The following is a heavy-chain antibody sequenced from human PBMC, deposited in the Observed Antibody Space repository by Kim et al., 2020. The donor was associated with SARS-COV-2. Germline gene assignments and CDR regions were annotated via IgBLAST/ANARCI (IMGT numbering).Heavy chain of an antibody. CDR2: ISYDGSNK. V-gene: IGHV3-30*18. J-gene: IGHJ6*02. D-gene: IGHD2-2*01. CDR3: AKDGLPCSSTSCYYYYYYGMDV. Sequence: GGSLRLSCAASGFTFSSYGMHWVRQAPGKGLEWVAVISYDGSNKYYADSVKGRFTISRDNSKNTLYLQMNSLRAEDTAVYYCAKDGLPCSSTSCYYYYYYGMDVWGQGTTVTVSS. CDR1: GFTFSSYG.